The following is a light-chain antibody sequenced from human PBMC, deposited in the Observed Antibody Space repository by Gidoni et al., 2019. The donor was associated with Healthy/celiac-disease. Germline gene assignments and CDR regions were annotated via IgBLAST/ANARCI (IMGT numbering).Light chain of an antibody. CDR1: QGIRHD. Sequence: DIQMTQSPSSLSASVGDRVTITCRASQGIRHDLGWYQQKPGKAPKRLIYAASSLQSGVPSRFSGSGSGTEFTLTIISLQPEDFATYYCLQHNSYQWTFGQGTKVEIK. CDR3: LQHNSYQWT. J-gene: IGKJ1*01. CDR2: AAS. V-gene: IGKV1-17*01.